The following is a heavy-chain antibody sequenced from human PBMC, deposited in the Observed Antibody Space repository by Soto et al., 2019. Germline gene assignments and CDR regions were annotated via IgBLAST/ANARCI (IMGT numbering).Heavy chain of an antibody. CDR1: GGSVSSGSCY. CDR2: IYYSGST. D-gene: IGHD5-12*01. CDR3: ARGTVEMALGY. J-gene: IGHJ4*02. V-gene: IGHV4-61*01. Sequence: QVQLQESGPGLVKPSETLSLTCTVSGGSVSSGSCYWSWIRQPPGKGLEWIGYIYYSGSTNYNPSLKSRVTISVDTSKNQFSLKLSSVTAADTAVYYCARGTVEMALGYWGQGTLVTVSS.